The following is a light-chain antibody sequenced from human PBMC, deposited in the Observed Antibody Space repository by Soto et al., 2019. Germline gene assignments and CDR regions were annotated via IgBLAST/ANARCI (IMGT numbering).Light chain of an antibody. J-gene: IGKJ3*01. CDR1: QSVASSC. CDR2: TTS. V-gene: IGKV3-20*01. CDR3: QQCGGSPLFS. Sequence: EIVLTQSPGTLSLSPGERATLSCTASQSVASSCLAWYQRKPGQAPRLLIHTTSIRATDIPDRFSGSGSGTDITLTISRLEPEDSAVYYCQQCGGSPLFSFGPGTRVDI.